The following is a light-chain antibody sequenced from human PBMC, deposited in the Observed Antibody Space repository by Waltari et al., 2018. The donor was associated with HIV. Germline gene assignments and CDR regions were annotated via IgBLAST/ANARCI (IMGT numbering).Light chain of an antibody. CDR3: QQRSNWPPWT. Sequence: EIVLTQSPATLSLSPGERATLSCRASQSVSSYLAWYQQKPGQAPRLLIYDASNRATGSPARFSVSGSGTDVTLTISSLEPEDFAVYYCQQRSNWPPWTFGQGTKVEIK. J-gene: IGKJ1*01. CDR1: QSVSSY. V-gene: IGKV3-11*01. CDR2: DAS.